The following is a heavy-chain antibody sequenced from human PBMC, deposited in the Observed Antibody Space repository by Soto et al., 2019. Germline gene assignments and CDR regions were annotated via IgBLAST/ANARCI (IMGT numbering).Heavy chain of an antibody. CDR1: GFTFSSYW. V-gene: IGHV3-74*01. CDR2: INSDGSGT. Sequence: GGSLRLSCAASGFTFSSYWMHWVRQAPGKGLVWVSRINSDGSGTTYADSVKGRFTISRDNAKNTLYLQMNSLRAEDTAVYYCARDRTAASADYWGQGALVTVSS. CDR3: ARDRTAASADY. D-gene: IGHD2-2*01. J-gene: IGHJ4*02.